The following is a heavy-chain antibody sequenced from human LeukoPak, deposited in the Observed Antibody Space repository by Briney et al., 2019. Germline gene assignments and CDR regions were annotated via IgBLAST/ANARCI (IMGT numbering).Heavy chain of an antibody. D-gene: IGHD3-3*01. V-gene: IGHV4-34*01. Sequence: SETLSLTCAVYGGSFSGYYWSWIRQPPGKGLEWIGEINHSVSTNYIPSLQSRVTISVDTSKNQFFLKLSSVTAADTAVYYCARSAPYYDFWSGYYFIFDYWGQGTLVTVSS. CDR2: INHSVST. J-gene: IGHJ4*02. CDR3: ARSAPYYDFWSGYYFIFDY. CDR1: GGSFSGYY.